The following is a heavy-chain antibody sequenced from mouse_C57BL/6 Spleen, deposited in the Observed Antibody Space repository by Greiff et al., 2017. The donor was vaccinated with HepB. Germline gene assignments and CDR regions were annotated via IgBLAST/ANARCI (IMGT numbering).Heavy chain of an antibody. CDR2: ISDGGSYT. CDR3: ARDRVFAY. CDR1: GFTFSSYA. J-gene: IGHJ3*01. V-gene: IGHV5-4*01. Sequence: EVHLVESGGGLVKPGGSLKLSCAASGFTFSSYAMSWVRQTPEKRLEWVATISDGGSYTYYPDNVKGRFTSSRDNAKNNLYLQMSHLKSEDTAMYYCARDRVFAYWGQGTLVTVSA.